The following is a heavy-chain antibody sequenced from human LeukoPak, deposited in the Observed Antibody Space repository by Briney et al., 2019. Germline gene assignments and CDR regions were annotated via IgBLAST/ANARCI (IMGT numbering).Heavy chain of an antibody. Sequence: GGSLRLSCAASGFTFSAYSMNWVRQAPGKGLEWVSSISSDSSHIYYADSVKGRFTISRDNSKNTLYLQMNSLRAEDTAVYYCAKDQGYLGYWGQGTLVTVSS. CDR2: ISSDSSHI. CDR3: AKDQGYLGY. CDR1: GFTFSAYS. V-gene: IGHV3-21*01. J-gene: IGHJ4*02.